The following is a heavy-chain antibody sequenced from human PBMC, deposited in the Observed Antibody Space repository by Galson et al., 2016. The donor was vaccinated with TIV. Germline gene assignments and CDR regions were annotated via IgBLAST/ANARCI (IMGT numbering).Heavy chain of an antibody. V-gene: IGHV3-30*03. CDR3: ARVRPYTAMDDYYYYGLDV. Sequence: SLRLSCAASGFTFNSCNFHWVRQAPGKGLEWVAFIAYDGSDRYYGDSVKGRFTISRDDSRSSVYLQMNSLRPDDTAVYYCARVRPYTAMDDYYYYGLDVWGQGTTVTVAS. J-gene: IGHJ6*02. CDR1: GFTFNSCN. CDR2: IAYDGSDR. D-gene: IGHD5-18*01.